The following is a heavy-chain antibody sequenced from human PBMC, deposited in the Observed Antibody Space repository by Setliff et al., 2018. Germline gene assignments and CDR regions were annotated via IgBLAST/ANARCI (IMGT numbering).Heavy chain of an antibody. Sequence: LPETLSLTCAAYGGTFSDYYWTWIRQTPGKGLEWVGEINHRGSTNYDPSLKSRVSISVDSSRDQFSLKLISMTAADTAVYYCARGRHIAARLLDSWGQGTLVTVSS. D-gene: IGHD6-6*01. CDR2: INHRGST. CDR1: GGTFSDYY. V-gene: IGHV4-34*01. CDR3: ARGRHIAARLLDS. J-gene: IGHJ5*01.